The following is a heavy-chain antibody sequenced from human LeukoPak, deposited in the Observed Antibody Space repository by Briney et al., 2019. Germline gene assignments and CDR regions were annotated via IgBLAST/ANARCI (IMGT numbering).Heavy chain of an antibody. J-gene: IGHJ6*03. CDR2: IIPIFGTA. V-gene: IGHV1-69*05. Sequence: ASVKVSCKASGGTFSSYTISWARQAPGQELEWMGGIIPIFGTANYAQKFQGRVTITTDESTSTAYMELSSLRSEDTAVYYCARVASGYYHYYYYYMDVWGKGTTVIVSS. D-gene: IGHD3-22*01. CDR3: ARVASGYYHYYYYYMDV. CDR1: GGTFSSYT.